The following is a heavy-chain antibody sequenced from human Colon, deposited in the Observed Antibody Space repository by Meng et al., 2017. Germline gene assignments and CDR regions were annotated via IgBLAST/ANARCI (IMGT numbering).Heavy chain of an antibody. J-gene: IGHJ4*02. CDR3: AKGPRKYDTSGTDY. CDR2: ISGSGGST. V-gene: IGHV3-23*01. CDR1: GFTFSNYA. Sequence: GESLKISCAASGFTFSNYAMSWVRQAPGKGLEWVPVISGSGGSTYYADSVKGRFTISRDSSKNTLYLPMNSLRAEDRAVYYCAKGPRKYDTSGTDYWGQGTLVTVSS. D-gene: IGHD3-22*01.